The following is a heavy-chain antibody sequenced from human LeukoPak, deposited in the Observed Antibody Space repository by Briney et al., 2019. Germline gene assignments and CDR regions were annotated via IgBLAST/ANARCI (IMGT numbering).Heavy chain of an antibody. J-gene: IGHJ4*02. CDR1: GFTFSSYS. V-gene: IGHV3-48*01. D-gene: IGHD3-22*01. CDR3: AKDTEGYYDSSGYADY. CDR2: NDSSSATV. Sequence: GGSLRLSCVASGFTFSSYSMNWVRQAPGKGLEWVSYNDSSSATVLYADSVKGRFTISRDNAENSLYLQMNSLRGEDTAVYYCAKDTEGYYDSSGYADYWGQGTLVTVSS.